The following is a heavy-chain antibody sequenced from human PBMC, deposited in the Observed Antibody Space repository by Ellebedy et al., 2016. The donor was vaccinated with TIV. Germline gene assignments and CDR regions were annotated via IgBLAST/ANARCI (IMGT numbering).Heavy chain of an antibody. Sequence: GGSLRLSCAASGFTFSSYAMHWVRQAPGKGLEWVAVISYDGSNKYYADSVKGRFTISRDNAKNSVSLEMNNLRDADTAVYYCTTEIRIPGRGRGCWGQGTLVTVSS. D-gene: IGHD2-15*01. J-gene: IGHJ4*02. V-gene: IGHV3-30-3*01. CDR1: GFTFSSYA. CDR2: ISYDGSNK. CDR3: TTEIRIPGRGRGC.